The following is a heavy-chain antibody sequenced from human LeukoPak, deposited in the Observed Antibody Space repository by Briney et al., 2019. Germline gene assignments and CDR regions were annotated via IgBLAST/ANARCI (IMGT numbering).Heavy chain of an antibody. D-gene: IGHD6-13*01. J-gene: IGHJ4*02. CDR3: ARGIAAAALGY. V-gene: IGHV6-1*01. CDR1: GDSVSSNSAA. CDR2: TYYRSKWYN. Sequence: SQTLSLTCAISGDSVSSNSAAWNWIRLSPSRGLEWLGRTYYRSKWYNDYAVSVKSRITINPDTSKSQFSLQLNSVTPEDAAVYYCARGIAAAALGYWGQGTLVTVSS.